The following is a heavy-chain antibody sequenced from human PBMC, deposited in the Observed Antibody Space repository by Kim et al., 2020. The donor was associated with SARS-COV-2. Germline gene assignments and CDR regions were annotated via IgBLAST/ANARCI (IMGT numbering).Heavy chain of an antibody. D-gene: IGHD3-22*01. J-gene: IGHJ2*01. CDR3: ARVWIVVVSRVNWYLDL. Sequence: LKSRVTISVDTSKNQFSLKRSSVTAADTAVYYCARVWIVVVSRVNWYLDLWGRGTLVTVSS. V-gene: IGHV4-59*01.